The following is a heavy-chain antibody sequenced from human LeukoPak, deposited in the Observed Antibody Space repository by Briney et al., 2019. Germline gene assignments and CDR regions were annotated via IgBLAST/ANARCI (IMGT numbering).Heavy chain of an antibody. Sequence: SGGSLRLSCAASGFTFSYYWMTWVRQAPGKGLEWVANIKEDGSENYSVDSVKGRFTISRDNAKNSLYLQMNSLRAEDTAVYYCARRLGLGFGEYSNNWFDPWGQGTLVTVSS. CDR3: ARRLGLGFGEYSNNWFDP. CDR2: IKEDGSEN. D-gene: IGHD3-10*01. CDR1: GFTFSYYW. J-gene: IGHJ5*02. V-gene: IGHV3-7*01.